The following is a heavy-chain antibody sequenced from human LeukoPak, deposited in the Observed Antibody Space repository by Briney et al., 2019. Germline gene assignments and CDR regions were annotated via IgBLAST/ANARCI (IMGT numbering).Heavy chain of an antibody. J-gene: IGHJ4*02. CDR2: ISWNSGSI. D-gene: IGHD1-26*01. CDR3: AKDTQWELLSLPDK. V-gene: IGHV3-9*01. Sequence: PAGGSLRLSCAASGFTFDDYAMHWVRQAPGKGLEWVSGISWNSGSIGYADSVKGRFTISRENPKNSLYLQMNSLRAEDTTLYYCAKDTQWELLSLPDKCGQETQVTVSS. CDR1: GFTFDDYA.